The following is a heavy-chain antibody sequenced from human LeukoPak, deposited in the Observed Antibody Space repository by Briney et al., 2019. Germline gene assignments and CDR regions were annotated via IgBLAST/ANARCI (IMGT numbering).Heavy chain of an antibody. CDR2: LNPNSGNT. CDR1: GYTFTGHY. J-gene: IGHJ4*02. Sequence: AXVKVSXKASGYTFTGHYIHWMRQAPGQGLEWMGRLNPNSGNTEYTQKFLGRVTMTRDTSISTAYMELSGLTSDDTAIYYCARQRGLGYFDYWGQGVLVTVSS. D-gene: IGHD2-15*01. CDR3: ARQRGLGYFDY. V-gene: IGHV1-2*06.